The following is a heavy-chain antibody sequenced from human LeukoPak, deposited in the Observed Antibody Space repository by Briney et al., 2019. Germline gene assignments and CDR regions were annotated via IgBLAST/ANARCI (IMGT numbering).Heavy chain of an antibody. Sequence: GGSLRLSCGASGFIFNTYDMHWVRQAPGKGLEWVSFIRSDGSHQFYVDSVKGRFTISRDNAKNTVFLQMNSLRVEDTAVYYCAKPSGSAFDFWGQGTLVTVS. CDR1: GFIFNTYD. CDR3: AKPSGSAFDF. V-gene: IGHV3-30*02. CDR2: IRSDGSHQ. J-gene: IGHJ4*02. D-gene: IGHD1-26*01.